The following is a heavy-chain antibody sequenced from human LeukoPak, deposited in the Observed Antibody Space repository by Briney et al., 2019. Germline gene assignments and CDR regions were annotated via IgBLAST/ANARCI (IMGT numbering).Heavy chain of an antibody. CDR1: GYSFASYW. D-gene: IGHD5-12*01. V-gene: IGHV5-51*01. CDR2: IYPGDSDT. Sequence: GESLKISCRYSGYSFASYWFGWVRHMPGKGLEWIGVIYPGDSDTRYSPSFEGQVTTSGDKSTSTAFLQWSSLRASDTAMYYCARRSYEGSSSASDIWGQGTMVIVSA. CDR3: ARRSYEGSSSASDI. J-gene: IGHJ3*02.